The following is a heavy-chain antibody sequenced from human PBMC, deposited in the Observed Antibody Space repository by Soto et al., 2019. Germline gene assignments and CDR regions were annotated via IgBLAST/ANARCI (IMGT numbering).Heavy chain of an antibody. CDR2: IKSKTDGGTT. V-gene: IGHV3-15*01. CDR1: GFTFSNAW. D-gene: IGHD2-15*01. CDR3: TTARTYCSGGSCYKGHDAFDI. Sequence: GGSLRLSCAASGFTFSNAWMSWVRQAPGKGLEWVGRIKSKTDGGTTDYAAPVKGRFTISRDDSKNTLYLQMNSLKTEDTAVYYCTTARTYCSGGSCYKGHDAFDIWGQGTMVTVSS. J-gene: IGHJ3*02.